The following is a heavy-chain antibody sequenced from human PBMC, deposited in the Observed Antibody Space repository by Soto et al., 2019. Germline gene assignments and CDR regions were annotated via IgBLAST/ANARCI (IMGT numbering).Heavy chain of an antibody. J-gene: IGHJ4*02. CDR1: GFTFSSYA. V-gene: IGHV3-30-3*01. CDR2: ISYDGSNK. D-gene: IGHD6-19*01. CDR3: ARASNGWYYDY. Sequence: QVQLVESGGGVVQPGRSLRLSCAASGFTFSSYAMHWVRQAPGKGLAWVAVISYDGSNKYYADSVKGRFTISRDNSKNTLYLQMNSLRAEDTAVYYCARASNGWYYDYWGQGTLVIVSS.